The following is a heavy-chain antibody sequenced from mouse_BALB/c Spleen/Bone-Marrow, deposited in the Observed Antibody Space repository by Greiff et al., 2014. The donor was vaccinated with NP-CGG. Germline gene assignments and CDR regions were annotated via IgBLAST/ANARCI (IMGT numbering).Heavy chain of an antibody. J-gene: IGHJ2*01. Sequence: EVQVVESGGGLVQPGGSLKLSCAASGFTFSRYGMSWVRQTPDKRLELVATINSNGGSTYYPDSLKGRFTISRDNAKNTLYLQMSSLKSEDTAMYYCARDGPYFFDYWGRGTTLTVSS. CDR2: INSNGGST. CDR3: ARDGPYFFDY. CDR1: GFTFSRYG. V-gene: IGHV5-6-3*01. D-gene: IGHD2-10*01.